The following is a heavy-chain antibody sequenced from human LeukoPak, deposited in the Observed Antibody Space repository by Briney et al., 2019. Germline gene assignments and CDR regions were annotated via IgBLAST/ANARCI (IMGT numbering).Heavy chain of an antibody. V-gene: IGHV4-39*01. Sequence: SETLSLTCTVSGDSIISNIYWWDWVRLPPGKGLEWIGATFYTGRTFYNPSLKSRVTISVDTSKNQFSLDLNSATAADTADYYCARRRHNFDFYNVWGQGTRVLVSS. CDR2: TFYTGRT. J-gene: IGHJ3*01. D-gene: IGHD3/OR15-3a*01. CDR3: ARRRHNFDFYNV. CDR1: GDSIISNIYW.